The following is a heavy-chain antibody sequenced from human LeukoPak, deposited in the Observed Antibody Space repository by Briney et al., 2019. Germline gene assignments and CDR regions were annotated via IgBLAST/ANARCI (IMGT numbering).Heavy chain of an antibody. CDR1: DGSISSYY. CDR2: IYDSGST. V-gene: IGHV4-59*01. Sequence: MASETLSLTCTVSDGSISSYYWSWIRQPPGKGLEWIGHIYDSGSTNYNPSLKSRVTISVDTSKNQFSLKLSSVTAADTAVYYCAREFSWSGFFDYWGQGTLVTVSS. D-gene: IGHD3-3*01. J-gene: IGHJ4*02. CDR3: AREFSWSGFFDY.